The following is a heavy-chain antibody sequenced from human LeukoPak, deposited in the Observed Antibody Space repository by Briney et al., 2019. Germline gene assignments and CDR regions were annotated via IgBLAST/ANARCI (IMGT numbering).Heavy chain of an antibody. J-gene: IGHJ4*02. V-gene: IGHV1-8*02. CDR3: ARGLGSYDSSELTWPMISF. CDR1: GYTFTSYY. D-gene: IGHD3-22*01. CDR2: MNPNSGDT. Sequence: ASVKVSCKASGYTFTSYYMHWVRQAPGQGLEWMGWMNPNSGDTAYAQKFQGRLTITRSTSISTAYMELSSLRSEDTAVYYCARGLGSYDSSELTWPMISFWGQGTVVTVSS.